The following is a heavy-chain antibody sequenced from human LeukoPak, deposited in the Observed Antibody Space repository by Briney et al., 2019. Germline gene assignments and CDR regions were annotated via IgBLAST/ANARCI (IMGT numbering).Heavy chain of an antibody. J-gene: IGHJ4*02. CDR1: GFTFSSYE. CDR3: ARDWYYSIDY. CDR2: ISSSGSTI. V-gene: IGHV3-48*03. Sequence: QTRGSLRLSCAASGFTFSSYEMNWVRQAPGKGLEWVSYISSSGSTIYYADSVKGRFTISRDNAKNSLYLQMNSLRAEDTAVYYCARDWYYSIDYWGQGTLVTVSS. D-gene: IGHD3-10*01.